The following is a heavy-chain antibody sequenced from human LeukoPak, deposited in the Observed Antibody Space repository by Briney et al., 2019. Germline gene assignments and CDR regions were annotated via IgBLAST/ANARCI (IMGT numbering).Heavy chain of an antibody. D-gene: IGHD3-16*01. CDR1: GFTFSRYG. Sequence: QPGGSLRLSCAASGFTFSRYGMHWVRQAPGEGLEWVAVIWYDGSNKYYADSVKGRFTVSRDNSKNTLYLQLNSLRAEDTAVYYCARDFTFDYWGQGTLVTVSS. CDR3: ARDFTFDY. J-gene: IGHJ4*02. V-gene: IGHV3-33*01. CDR2: IWYDGSNK.